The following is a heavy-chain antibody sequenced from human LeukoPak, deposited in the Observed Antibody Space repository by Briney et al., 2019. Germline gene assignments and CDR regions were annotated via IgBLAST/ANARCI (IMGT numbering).Heavy chain of an antibody. CDR1: GYMFTNYD. J-gene: IGHJ6*03. D-gene: IGHD4-11*01. V-gene: IGHV1-8*03. CDR2: MNPQSGNT. CDR3: ARGQNYSNFGSAYYYYMDV. Sequence: ASVKVSFKASGYMFTNYDINWVRQATGQGLEWMGWMNPQSGNTGYAQKFRGRVTITRDTSITTAYMELSSLRSEDTAVYYCARGQNYSNFGSAYYYYMDVWGKGTTVTVSS.